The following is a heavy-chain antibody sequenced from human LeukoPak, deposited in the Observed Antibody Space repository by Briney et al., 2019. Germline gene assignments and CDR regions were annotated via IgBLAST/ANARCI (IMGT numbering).Heavy chain of an antibody. Sequence: PSETLSLTCTVSGGSISSYYWSWIRQPPGKGLEWIGFIYYSGTANYNPSLKSRVTISVDTSKNQFSLKLTSVTAADTAVYYCARVNTKGSADYWGQGTLVTVSS. V-gene: IGHV4-59*01. J-gene: IGHJ4*02. CDR2: IYYSGTA. D-gene: IGHD6-19*01. CDR1: GGSISSYY. CDR3: ARVNTKGSADY.